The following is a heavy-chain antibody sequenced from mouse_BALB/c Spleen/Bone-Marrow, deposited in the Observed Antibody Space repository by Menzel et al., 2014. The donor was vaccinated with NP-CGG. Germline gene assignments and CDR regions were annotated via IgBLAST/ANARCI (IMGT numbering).Heavy chain of an antibody. CDR1: GYTFTEHT. J-gene: IGHJ2*01. CDR3: ARGWLLRRYFDY. Sequence: EVQLQQSGPELVKPGASVKISCKTSGYTFTEHTMHWVKQSHGKSLEWIGSINPNNGGTSYNQKFKGKATLTVDKSSSTAYMELRSLTSEDSAVYYCARGWLLRRYFDYWGHGTTLTVSS. D-gene: IGHD2-3*01. V-gene: IGHV1-22*01. CDR2: INPNNGGT.